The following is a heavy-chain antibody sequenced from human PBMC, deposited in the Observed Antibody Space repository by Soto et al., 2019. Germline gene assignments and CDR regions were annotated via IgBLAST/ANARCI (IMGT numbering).Heavy chain of an antibody. D-gene: IGHD5-12*01. CDR1: GFTFSSYS. CDR2: IGRVSSHI. J-gene: IGHJ6*03. V-gene: IGHV3-21*01. CDR3: ARDVYTGYDSYYYYYMDV. Sequence: EVQLVESGGGLVRPGGSLRLSCAASGFTFSSYSINWVRQAPGKGLEWVSSIGRVSSHIYYADSVKGRFTVSRDNAKNSLYLQMNNLRVEDTAEYYCARDVYTGYDSYYYYYMDVWGKGTTVTVSS.